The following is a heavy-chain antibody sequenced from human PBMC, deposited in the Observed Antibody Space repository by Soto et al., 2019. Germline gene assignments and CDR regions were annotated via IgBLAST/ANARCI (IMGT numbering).Heavy chain of an antibody. J-gene: IGHJ3*02. V-gene: IGHV4-59*02. Sequence: PSETLSLTCTVSGASVSNYYWNWVRQPPGKVLEWIGYLHYTGDSKYNPSLKSRVTMSVDTSKNQFSLKMTSVTAADTAVYYCARWGHPAGIAYDIWGQGAMVT. CDR1: GASVSNYY. CDR3: ARWGHPAGIAYDI. CDR2: LHYTGDS. D-gene: IGHD2-21*01.